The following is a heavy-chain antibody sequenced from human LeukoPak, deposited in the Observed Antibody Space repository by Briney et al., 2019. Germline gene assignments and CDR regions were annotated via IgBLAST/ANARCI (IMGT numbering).Heavy chain of an antibody. CDR3: AKKEAGIAAAGNGGFDP. Sequence: SVKVSCKASGYTFTSYGISWVRQAPGQGLEWMGGIIPIFGTANYAQKFQGRVTITADKSTSTAYMELSSLRSEDTAVYYCAKKEAGIAAAGNGGFDPWGQGTLVTVSS. J-gene: IGHJ5*02. D-gene: IGHD6-13*01. CDR2: IIPIFGTA. CDR1: GYTFTSYG. V-gene: IGHV1-69*06.